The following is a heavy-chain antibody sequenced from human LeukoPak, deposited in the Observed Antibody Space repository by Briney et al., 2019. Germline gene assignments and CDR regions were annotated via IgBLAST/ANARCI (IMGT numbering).Heavy chain of an antibody. J-gene: IGHJ4*02. CDR3: ARGIDVGATLVKNFDY. Sequence: GASVTVSFKASGYTFTGYYMHWVRQGPGQGLEWMGWINPNSGGTNYAQKFQGRVTMTRDTSISTAYMELSRLRSDDTVVYYCARGIDVGATLVKNFDYWGQGTLVTVSS. CDR2: INPNSGGT. D-gene: IGHD1-26*01. CDR1: GYTFTGYY. V-gene: IGHV1-2*02.